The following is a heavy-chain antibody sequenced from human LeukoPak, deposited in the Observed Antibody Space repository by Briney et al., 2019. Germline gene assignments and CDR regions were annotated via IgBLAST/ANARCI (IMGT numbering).Heavy chain of an antibody. J-gene: IGHJ1*01. D-gene: IGHD3-10*01. CDR1: GGPISSSRYY. Sequence: SETLSLTCTVSGGPISSSRYYWGWIRQPPGKGLEWIGSIYYSGSHYYHPSLKRRITISVHTSKNPFSLKLSSMTPADTAVYYGARAVSVTGVYFQHWGQGALVTVSS. V-gene: IGHV4-39*01. CDR2: IYYSGSH. CDR3: ARAVSVTGVYFQH.